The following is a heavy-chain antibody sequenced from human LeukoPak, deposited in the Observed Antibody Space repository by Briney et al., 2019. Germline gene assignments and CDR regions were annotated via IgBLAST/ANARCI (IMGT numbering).Heavy chain of an antibody. Sequence: SETLSLTCTVSGGSISSYYWSWIRQPAGTALEWIGRIYTSGTITYNPSLKSRVTMSVDTSKNQFSLKLTSVTAADTAVYYCARDTAFGYSSSWYAYWGQGTLVTVSS. J-gene: IGHJ4*02. CDR1: GGSISSYY. CDR2: IYTSGTI. CDR3: ARDTAFGYSSSWYAY. D-gene: IGHD6-13*01. V-gene: IGHV4-4*07.